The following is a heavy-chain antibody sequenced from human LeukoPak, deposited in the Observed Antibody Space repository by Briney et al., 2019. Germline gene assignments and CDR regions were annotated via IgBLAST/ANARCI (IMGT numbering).Heavy chain of an antibody. D-gene: IGHD6-19*01. Sequence: PGGSLRLSCAASGFTFSSYGMHWVRQAPGKGLEWVAVISYDGSNKYYADSVKGRFTISRDNAKNSLYLQMNSLRAEDTAVYYCARGNSYSSGWFGDFDYWGQGTLVTVSS. CDR1: GFTFSSYG. CDR3: ARGNSYSSGWFGDFDY. V-gene: IGHV3-30*03. CDR2: ISYDGSNK. J-gene: IGHJ4*02.